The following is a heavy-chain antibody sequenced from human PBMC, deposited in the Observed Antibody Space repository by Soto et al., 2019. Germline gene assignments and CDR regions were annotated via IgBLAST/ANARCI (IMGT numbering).Heavy chain of an antibody. CDR3: AREGVVAGSQDF. D-gene: IGHD6-19*01. CDR1: GFTLSDHY. Sequence: PGGSLRLSCAGSGFTLSDHYIDWVRQAPGKGLEWVGRSRDKAQGYSTAYAASVKGRFTTSRDESKNSVYLQLNSLTADDTAIYYCAREGVVAGSQDFWGPGTPVTVSS. V-gene: IGHV3-72*01. J-gene: IGHJ4*02. CDR2: SRDKAQGYST.